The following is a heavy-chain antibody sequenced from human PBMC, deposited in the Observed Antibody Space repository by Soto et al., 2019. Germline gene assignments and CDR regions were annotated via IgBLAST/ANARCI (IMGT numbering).Heavy chain of an antibody. CDR1: GGSISSSSYY. CDR3: ASRLAARHEITYYYYGMDV. CDR2: IYYSGST. V-gene: IGHV4-39*01. J-gene: IGHJ6*02. Sequence: SETLSLTCTVSGGSISSSSYYWGWIRQPPGKGLEWIGSIYYSGSTYYNPSLKSRVTISVDTSKNQFSLKLSSVTAADTAVYYCASRLAARHEITYYYYGMDVWGQGTTVTVS. D-gene: IGHD6-6*01.